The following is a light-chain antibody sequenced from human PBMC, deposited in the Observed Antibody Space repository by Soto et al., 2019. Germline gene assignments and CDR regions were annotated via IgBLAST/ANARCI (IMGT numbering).Light chain of an antibody. CDR3: QQYENSPIT. CDR2: GAS. J-gene: IGKJ5*01. V-gene: IGKV3-20*01. CDR1: QSVSSSY. Sequence: EIVLTQSPGTLSLSPGERATLSWRASQSVSSSYLAWYQQKPGQAPRLLIYGASSRATGIPDRFSGTGSETDFTLTINRLEPEDFAVYYCQQYENSPITFGQGTRLE.